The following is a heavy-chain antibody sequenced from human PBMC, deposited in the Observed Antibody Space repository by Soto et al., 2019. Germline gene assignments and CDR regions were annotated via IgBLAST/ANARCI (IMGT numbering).Heavy chain of an antibody. CDR1: GYTLSNNYG. CDR2: INSYNGAA. V-gene: IGHV1-69*13. D-gene: IGHD3-22*01. J-gene: IGHJ3*02. CDR3: ARESSRRGDGAPPRNYYDSSGYYPDAFDI. Sequence: SVKVSCKASGYTLSNNYGISWVRQAPGQGLEWMGWINSYNGAANYAQKFQGRVTITADESTSTAYMELSSLRSEDTAVYYCARESSRRGDGAPPRNYYDSSGYYPDAFDIWGQGTMVTVSS.